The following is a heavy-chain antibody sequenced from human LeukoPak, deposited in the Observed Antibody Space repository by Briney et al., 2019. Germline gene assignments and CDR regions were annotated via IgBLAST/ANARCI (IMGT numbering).Heavy chain of an antibody. V-gene: IGHV4-30-2*01. J-gene: IGHJ4*02. CDR2: IYHSGST. CDR3: ASSHVLRYFDWSYYFDY. D-gene: IGHD3-9*01. Sequence: PSETLSLTCAVSGGSISSGGYSWSWIRQPPGKGLEWIGYIYHSGSTYYNPSLKSRVTISVDRSKNQFSLKLSSVTAADTAVYYCASSHVLRYFDWSYYFDYWGQATLVTVSS. CDR1: GGSISSGGYS.